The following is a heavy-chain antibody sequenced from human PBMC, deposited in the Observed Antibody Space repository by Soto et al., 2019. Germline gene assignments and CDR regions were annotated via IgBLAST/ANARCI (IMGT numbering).Heavy chain of an antibody. CDR3: ARGPQNSDSCSGGSCYPHWFDP. J-gene: IGHJ5*02. Sequence: PSETLSLTCAVYGGSFSGYYWSGIRQPPGKGLEWIGEINHSGSTNYNPSLKSRVTISVDTSKNQFSLKLSSVTAADTAVYYCARGPQNSDSCSGGSCYPHWFDPWRQGTLVPVSS. D-gene: IGHD2-15*01. CDR2: INHSGST. CDR1: GGSFSGYY. V-gene: IGHV4-34*01.